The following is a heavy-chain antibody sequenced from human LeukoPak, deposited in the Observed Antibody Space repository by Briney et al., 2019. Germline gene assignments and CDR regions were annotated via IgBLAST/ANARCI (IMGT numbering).Heavy chain of an antibody. CDR2: IYYSGST. Sequence: PSETLSLTCTVSGGSISSSSYYWGWIRQPPGKGLEWIGSIYYSGSTYYNPSLKSRVTISVDTSKNQFSLKLSSVTAADTAVYYCARLAYYYGSGSYFYWFDPWGQGTLVTVSS. J-gene: IGHJ5*02. V-gene: IGHV4-39*07. D-gene: IGHD3-10*01. CDR1: GGSISSSSYY. CDR3: ARLAYYYGSGSYFYWFDP.